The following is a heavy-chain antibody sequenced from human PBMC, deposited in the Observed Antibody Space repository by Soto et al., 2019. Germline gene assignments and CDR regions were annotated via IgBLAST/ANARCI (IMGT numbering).Heavy chain of an antibody. CDR2: VHYSGSV. Sequence: TSETLSLTCTVSGGSISFDHYHWTWIRQPPGKGLEWIGYVHYSGSVLYNPSLQSRVSISVDTSKNQFSLKLSSVTAADTAVYFCAREDDGGDRDYYGLDVWGQGTTVTVSS. J-gene: IGHJ6*02. CDR3: AREDDGGDRDYYGLDV. V-gene: IGHV4-30-4*01. CDR1: GGSISFDHYH. D-gene: IGHD2-21*02.